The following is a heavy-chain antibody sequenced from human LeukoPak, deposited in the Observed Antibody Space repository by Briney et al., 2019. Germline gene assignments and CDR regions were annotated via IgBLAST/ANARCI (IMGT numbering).Heavy chain of an antibody. Sequence: PSETLSLTCTVSGGSISSYYWSWIRQPPGKGLEWIGYIYYSGSTNYNPSLKSRVTISVDTSKNQFSLKLSSVTAADTAVYYCARARHSYGSYSFDSSGQGPMGNVSS. CDR2: IYYSGST. J-gene: IGHJ5*01. D-gene: IGHD5-18*01. V-gene: IGHV4-59*01. CDR3: ARARHSYGSYSFDS. CDR1: GGSISSYY.